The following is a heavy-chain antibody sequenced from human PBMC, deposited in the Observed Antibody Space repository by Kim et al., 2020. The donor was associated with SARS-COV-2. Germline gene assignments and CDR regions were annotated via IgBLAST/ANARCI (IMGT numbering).Heavy chain of an antibody. Sequence: ASVKVSCKASGYTFTSYGISWVRQAPGQGLEWMGWISAYNGNTNYAQKLQGRVTMTTDTSTSTAYMELRSLRSDDTAVYYCARGGAITMVRGAKNALDIWGQATMVTVSS. CDR1: GYTFTSYG. CDR3: ARGGAITMVRGAKNALDI. J-gene: IGHJ3*02. CDR2: ISAYNGNT. D-gene: IGHD3-10*01. V-gene: IGHV1-18*01.